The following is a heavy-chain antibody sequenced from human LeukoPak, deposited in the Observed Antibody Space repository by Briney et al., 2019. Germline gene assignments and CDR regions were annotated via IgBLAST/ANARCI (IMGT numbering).Heavy chain of an antibody. CDR2: ISGSGGST. J-gene: IGHJ6*03. CDR1: GFTFSSYV. D-gene: IGHD3-10*01. V-gene: IGHV3-23*01. CDR3: ARDRGLYYYYYYMDV. Sequence: SGGSLRLSCAASGFTFSSYVMTWVRQAPGKGLEWVSAISGSGGSTYYADSVKGRFTISRDNSKNTLYLQMNSLRAEDTAVYYCARDRGLYYYYYYMDVWGKGTTVTISS.